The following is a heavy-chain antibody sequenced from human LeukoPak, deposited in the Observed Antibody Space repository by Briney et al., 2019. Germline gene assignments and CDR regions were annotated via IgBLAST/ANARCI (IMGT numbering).Heavy chain of an antibody. CDR1: GYTLTELS. V-gene: IGHV1-24*01. J-gene: IGHJ3*02. Sequence: GASVKVSCKVSGYTLTELSMHWVRQAPGKGLEWMGGFDPEDGETIYAQKFQGRATMTKDTSTDTAYMELSSLRSEDTAVYYCATAITMIDRDAFDIWGQGTMVTVSS. CDR2: FDPEDGET. CDR3: ATAITMIDRDAFDI. D-gene: IGHD3-22*01.